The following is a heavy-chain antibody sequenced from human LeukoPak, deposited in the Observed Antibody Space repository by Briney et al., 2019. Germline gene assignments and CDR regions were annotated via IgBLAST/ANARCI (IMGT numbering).Heavy chain of an antibody. D-gene: IGHD3-10*01. CDR3: ARHPSYGSGSYDFDY. V-gene: IGHV3-74*01. Sequence: GGSLRLSCAASGFTFSSNWMHWVRQVPGKGLVWVSRISSDGSDTRYADSVKGRFTISRDNAKNTLYLQMNSLRAEDTAVYYCARHPSYGSGSYDFDYWGQGTLVTVSS. J-gene: IGHJ4*02. CDR1: GFTFSSNW. CDR2: ISSDGSDT.